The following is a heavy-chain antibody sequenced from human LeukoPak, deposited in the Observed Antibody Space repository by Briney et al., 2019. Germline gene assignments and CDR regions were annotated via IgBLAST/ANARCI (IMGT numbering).Heavy chain of an antibody. Sequence: GGSLRLSCAASRFTFSNYWMHWVRQAPGKGLVWVSRINSDGSSTTYADPVKGRFTISRDNAKKTLFLQMNSLRVEDTAVYYCARWQGYGGNVYYYMDVWGKGTTVTVSS. V-gene: IGHV3-74*01. CDR2: INSDGSST. D-gene: IGHD4-23*01. CDR1: RFTFSNYW. J-gene: IGHJ6*03. CDR3: ARWQGYGGNVYYYMDV.